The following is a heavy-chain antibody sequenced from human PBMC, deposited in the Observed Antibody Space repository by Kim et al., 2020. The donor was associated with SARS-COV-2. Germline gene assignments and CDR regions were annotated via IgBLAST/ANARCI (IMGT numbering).Heavy chain of an antibody. CDR2: ISSSSSYI. V-gene: IGHV3-21*01. CDR1: GFTFSSYS. Sequence: GGSLRLSCAASGFTFSSYSMNWVRQAPGKGLEWVSSISSSSSYIYYADSVKGRFTISRDNAKNSLYLQMNSLRAEDTAVYYCVTARDKANPGQFLATAGVDVWGQGTTVTVSS. J-gene: IGHJ6*02. CDR3: VTARDKANPGQFLATAGVDV. D-gene: IGHD6-13*01.